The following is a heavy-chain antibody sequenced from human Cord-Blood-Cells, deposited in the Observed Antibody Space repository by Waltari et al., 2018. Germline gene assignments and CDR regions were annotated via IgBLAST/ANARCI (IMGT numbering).Heavy chain of an antibody. Sequence: QVQLVESGGGVVQPGRSLRLSCAASGFTFSSYGMHWVRQAPGKGLEWVAVIWDNESNKYYADSWNGRFTISRDNSKNTLYLQMNSLRAEDTAVYYCARTLTGANFDYWGQGTLVTVSS. CDR2: IWDNESNK. D-gene: IGHD7-27*01. CDR3: ARTLTGANFDY. J-gene: IGHJ4*02. CDR1: GFTFSSYG. V-gene: IGHV3-33*01.